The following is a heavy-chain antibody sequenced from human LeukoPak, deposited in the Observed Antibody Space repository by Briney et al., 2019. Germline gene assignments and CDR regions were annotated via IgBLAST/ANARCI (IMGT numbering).Heavy chain of an antibody. J-gene: IGHJ4*02. D-gene: IGHD3-10*01. Sequence: GGSLRLSCVASGFSYDDYGTSWVRQAPGKGLEWVSGSNWNGDSTAYADSVKGRFTISRDNAKNSLYLQMDGLRCEDTAWYYCARDNGSGRGTEGAYWGQGILVTVAS. CDR1: GFSYDDYG. CDR2: SNWNGDST. V-gene: IGHV3-20*04. CDR3: ARDNGSGRGTEGAY.